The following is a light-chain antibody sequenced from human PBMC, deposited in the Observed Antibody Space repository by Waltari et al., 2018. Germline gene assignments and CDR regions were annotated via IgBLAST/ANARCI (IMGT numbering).Light chain of an antibody. Sequence: QSALTQPRSVSGSPGQSVTISCTGTSSDGGGYNYVPWYQQHPGKAPKLMIYDVRKRPSGVPDRFSGSKSGNTASLTISGLQAEDEADYYCCSYAGSPWVFGGGTKLTVL. CDR1: SSDGGGYNY. J-gene: IGLJ3*02. V-gene: IGLV2-11*01. CDR2: DVR. CDR3: CSYAGSPWV.